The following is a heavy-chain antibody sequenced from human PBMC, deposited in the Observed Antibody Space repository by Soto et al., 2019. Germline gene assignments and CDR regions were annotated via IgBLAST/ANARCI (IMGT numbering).Heavy chain of an antibody. CDR3: ARDRALWSGYYVDYYYYGMDV. CDR2: IKQDGSEK. CDR1: GFTFSSYW. J-gene: IGHJ6*02. V-gene: IGHV3-7*05. Sequence: GGSLRLSCAASGFTFSSYWMSWVRQAPGKGLEWVANIKQDGSEKYYVDSVKGRFTISRDNAKNSLYLQMNSLRAEDTAVYYCARDRALWSGYYVDYYYYGMDVWGQGTTVTVSS. D-gene: IGHD3-3*01.